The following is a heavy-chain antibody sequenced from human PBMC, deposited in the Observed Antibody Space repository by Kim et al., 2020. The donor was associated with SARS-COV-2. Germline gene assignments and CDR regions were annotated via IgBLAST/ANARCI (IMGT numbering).Heavy chain of an antibody. Sequence: APVKGRFTISRDDSKNTLYLQMNSLKTEDTAVYYCTTDQGYYDLGGWFDPWGQGTLVTVSS. V-gene: IGHV3-15*01. D-gene: IGHD3-22*01. CDR3: TTDQGYYDLGGWFDP. J-gene: IGHJ5*02.